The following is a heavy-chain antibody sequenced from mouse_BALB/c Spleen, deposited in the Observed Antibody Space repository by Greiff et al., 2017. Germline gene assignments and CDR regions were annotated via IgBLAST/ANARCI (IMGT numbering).Heavy chain of an antibody. J-gene: IGHJ2*01. CDR2: VDPENGDT. Sequence: EVQLQQSGAELVRPGASVKLSCTASGFNIKDYYMHWVKQRPEQGLEWIGWVDPENGDTEYAPKFQGKATMTADTSSNTAYLQLSSLTSEDTAVYYCNAYCSSHYFDYWGQGTTLTVSS. CDR1: GFNIKDYY. V-gene: IGHV14-4*02. D-gene: IGHD1-1*01. CDR3: NAYCSSHYFDY.